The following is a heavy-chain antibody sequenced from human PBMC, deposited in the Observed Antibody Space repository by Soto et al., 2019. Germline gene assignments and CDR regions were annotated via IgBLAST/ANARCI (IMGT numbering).Heavy chain of an antibody. CDR1: GDRVSSNRAA. Sequence: PSRTLSLTCAISGDRVSSNRAAWKWIRQSPSRGLEWLGRTYYRSKWYNDYVGSVKSRVTINPDTSKNQFPLQLNSVTPEDTAVYYCARTTWLDYAFDIWGHGTVVTVSS. CDR2: TYYRSKWYN. D-gene: IGHD6-19*01. V-gene: IGHV6-1*01. J-gene: IGHJ3*02. CDR3: ARTTWLDYAFDI.